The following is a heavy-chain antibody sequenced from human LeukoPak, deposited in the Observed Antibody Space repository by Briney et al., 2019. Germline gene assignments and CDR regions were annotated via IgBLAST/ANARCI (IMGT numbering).Heavy chain of an antibody. V-gene: IGHV1-2*02. Sequence: ASVKVSCKASGYTFTSYGISWVRQAPGQGLEWMGWINPNSGGTNYAQKFQGRVTMTRDTSISTAYMELSRLRSDDTAVYYCASFGADAFDIWGQGTMVTVSS. J-gene: IGHJ3*02. CDR2: INPNSGGT. CDR1: GYTFTSYG. D-gene: IGHD3-16*01. CDR3: ASFGADAFDI.